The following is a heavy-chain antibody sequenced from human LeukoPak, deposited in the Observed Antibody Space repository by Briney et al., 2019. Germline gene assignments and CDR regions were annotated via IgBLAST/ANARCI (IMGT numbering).Heavy chain of an antibody. CDR2: INHSGST. V-gene: IGHV4-34*01. J-gene: IGHJ3*02. Sequence: SETLSLTCAVYGGSFSGYYWSWIRQPPGKGLEWIGEINHSGSTNYNPSLKSRVTISVDTSKNQFSLKLSSVTAADTAVYYCARTRHCSGGSCYRGAFDIWGQGTMVTVSS. CDR1: GGSFSGYY. CDR3: ARTRHCSGGSCYRGAFDI. D-gene: IGHD2-15*01.